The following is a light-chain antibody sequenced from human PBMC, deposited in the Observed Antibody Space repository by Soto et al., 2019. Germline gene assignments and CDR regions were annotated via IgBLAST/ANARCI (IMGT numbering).Light chain of an antibody. Sequence: QSALTQPASVSGSPGQSITISCTGNSSDVGSYNYVSWYQQHPGKAPKLLIYDVSNRPSGVSNRFSGSKSGNTASLTISGLQAEDESDYYCSSYTSSSPLFGGGTKVTVL. CDR1: SSDVGSYNY. V-gene: IGLV2-14*01. CDR2: DVS. CDR3: SSYTSSSPL. J-gene: IGLJ2*01.